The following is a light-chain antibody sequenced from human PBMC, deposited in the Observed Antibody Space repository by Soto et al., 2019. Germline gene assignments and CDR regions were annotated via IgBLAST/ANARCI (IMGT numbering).Light chain of an antibody. V-gene: IGLV2-23*02. CDR3: CSYAGSSTYV. Sequence: QSALTQPASVSGSPGQSITISCTGTTSDVGSYDLVSWYQQHPGKAPKLIIYDVTKRPSGVSNRFSGSKSGNTASLTISGLQAEDEADYYCCSYAGSSTYVFGRGTKVTVL. J-gene: IGLJ1*01. CDR2: DVT. CDR1: TSDVGSYDL.